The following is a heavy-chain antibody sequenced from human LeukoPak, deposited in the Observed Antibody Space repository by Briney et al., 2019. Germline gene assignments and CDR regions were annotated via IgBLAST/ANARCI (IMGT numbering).Heavy chain of an antibody. J-gene: IGHJ4*02. Sequence: GASVKVSCKASGYSFTSYWIGWVRQMPGKGLEWMGIIYPGDSDTRYSPSFQGQVTISADKSISTAYLQWSSLKASDTAMYYCARRPIYSSRPFDYWGQGTLVTVSP. V-gene: IGHV5-51*01. D-gene: IGHD6-13*01. CDR1: GYSFTSYW. CDR3: ARRPIYSSRPFDY. CDR2: IYPGDSDT.